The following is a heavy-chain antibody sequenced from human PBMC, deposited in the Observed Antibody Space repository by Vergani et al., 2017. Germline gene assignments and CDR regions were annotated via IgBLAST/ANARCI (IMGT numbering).Heavy chain of an antibody. V-gene: IGHV1-69*01. D-gene: IGHD6-13*01. CDR3: ARDRRIAKHPGGDYYYYGMDV. CDR2: IIPIFGTA. Sequence: QVQLVQSGAEVKKPGSSVKVSCKASGGTFSSYAISWVRQAPGQGLEWMGGIIPIFGTANYAQKFQGRVTITADESTSTAYMELSSLRSEDTAVYYCARDRRIAKHPGGDYYYYGMDVWGQGTTVTVSS. J-gene: IGHJ6*02. CDR1: GGTFSSYA.